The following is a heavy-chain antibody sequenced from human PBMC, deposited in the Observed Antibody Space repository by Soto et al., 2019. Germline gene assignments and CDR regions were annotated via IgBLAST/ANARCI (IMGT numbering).Heavy chain of an antibody. J-gene: IGHJ5*02. Sequence: SVKVSCKASGYTFTSYAMHWVRQAPGQRLDWMGWINAGNGNTKYSQNFEGRVTITKNTSASTAYMELSSLRSEDTAVYYCERAPLRNWFDPWGQGTLVTVSS. CDR1: GYTFTSYA. D-gene: IGHD5-12*01. CDR3: ERAPLRNWFDP. V-gene: IGHV1-3*01. CDR2: INAGNGNT.